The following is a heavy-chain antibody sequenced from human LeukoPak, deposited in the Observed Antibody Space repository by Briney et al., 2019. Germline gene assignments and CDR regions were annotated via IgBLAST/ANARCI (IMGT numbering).Heavy chain of an antibody. J-gene: IGHJ6*03. CDR2: IYYSGST. CDR3: ARVIRFLEANYYYYYYMDV. CDR1: GGSISGGDYY. V-gene: IGHV4-30-4*08. Sequence: YPSQTLSLTCTVSGGSISGGDYYWSWIRQPPGKGLEWIGYIYYSGSTYYNPSLKSRVTISVDTTKNQFSLKLSSVTAADTAVYYCARVIRFLEANYYYYYYMDVWGKGTTVTVSS. D-gene: IGHD3-3*01.